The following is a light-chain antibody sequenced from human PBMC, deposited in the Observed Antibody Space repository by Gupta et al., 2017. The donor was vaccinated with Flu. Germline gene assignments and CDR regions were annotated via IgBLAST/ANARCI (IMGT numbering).Light chain of an antibody. Sequence: QPVLTQQSSASAFLGSSGTLTCTLSSGHSGYIIAWHQQQPGKAPRYLMKLEGSGSYNKGSGVPDLFSGSSSGADCYLTISNLQSEDEADYYCETWDSNTWVFGGGTKLTVL. V-gene: IGLV4-60*03. J-gene: IGLJ3*02. CDR3: ETWDSNTWV. CDR1: SGHSGYI. CDR2: LEGSGSY.